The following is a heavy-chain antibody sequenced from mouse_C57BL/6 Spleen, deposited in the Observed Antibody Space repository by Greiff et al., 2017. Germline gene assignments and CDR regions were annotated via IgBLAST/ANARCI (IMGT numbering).Heavy chain of an antibody. V-gene: IGHV3-6*01. J-gene: IGHJ2*01. D-gene: IGHD2-1*01. CDR3: ARGGNCERYFDY. CDR1: GYSITGGYY. CDR2: ISYDGSN. Sequence: EVKLLESGPGLVKPSQSLSLTCSVTGYSITGGYYWNWIRQCPGNKLEWMGYISYDGSNNYNPSLKNRISITRDPSKNQFFLKLNSVTTEDTATYYCARGGNCERYFDYWGQGTTLTVST.